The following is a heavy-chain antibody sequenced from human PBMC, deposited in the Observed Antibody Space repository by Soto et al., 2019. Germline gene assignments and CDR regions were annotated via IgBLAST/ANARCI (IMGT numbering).Heavy chain of an antibody. CDR3: ASGSSASAYIDY. CDR2: IYNSGTT. Sequence: TLSLTCTVSGGSVSSGGHYWSWIRQPPGKGLEWIGYIYNSGTTDYNASLKSRVTISIDTSKNQFSLKLSSVTAADTAVYYCASGSSASAYIDYWGQGTLVTVSS. V-gene: IGHV4-61*08. J-gene: IGHJ4*02. D-gene: IGHD6-13*01. CDR1: GGSVSSGGHY.